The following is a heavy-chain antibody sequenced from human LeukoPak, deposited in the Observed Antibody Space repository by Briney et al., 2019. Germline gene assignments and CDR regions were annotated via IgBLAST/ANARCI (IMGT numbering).Heavy chain of an antibody. Sequence: SETLSLTCTVSGGSISSSSYYWGWIRQPPGKGLEWIGSIYYSGSTYYNPSLKSRVTISVDTSKNQFSLKLSSVTAADTAVYYCARGATGRAGYNPLAWDAFDIWGQGTMVTVSS. CDR3: ARGATGRAGYNPLAWDAFDI. CDR2: IYYSGST. V-gene: IGHV4-39*07. J-gene: IGHJ3*02. CDR1: GGSISSSSYY. D-gene: IGHD5-24*01.